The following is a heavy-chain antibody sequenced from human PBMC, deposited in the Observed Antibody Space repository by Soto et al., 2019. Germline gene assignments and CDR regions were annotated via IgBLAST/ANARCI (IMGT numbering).Heavy chain of an antibody. V-gene: IGHV3-23*01. CDR1: GFTFSNCA. J-gene: IGHJ4*02. CDR2: ISGGGGST. Sequence: EVQLLESGGGLVQPGGSLRLSCAASGFTFSNCAMTWVRQAPGKGLEWVSAISGGGGSTHYTDSVKGRFTVSRDNSKNTLYLQMNSLRAEDTAASSCAQWHTYNYDSLAFSGFDWWGRGTLVTVSS. D-gene: IGHD3-22*01. CDR3: AQWHTYNYDSLAFSGFDW.